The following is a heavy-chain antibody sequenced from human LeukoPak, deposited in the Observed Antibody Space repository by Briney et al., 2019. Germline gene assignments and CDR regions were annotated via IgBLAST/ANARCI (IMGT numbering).Heavy chain of an antibody. CDR2: INSSGNI. Sequence: SETLSLTCKVSGDSISSYFWGWIRQPAGKGLEWIGRINSSGNIDYNPSFKSRVAMSVDTSKNQISLKLTSVTAADTAVYYCARSGGSGWLDPWGQGSLVTVSS. J-gene: IGHJ5*02. CDR1: GDSISSYF. V-gene: IGHV4-4*07. CDR3: ARSGGSGWLDP. D-gene: IGHD3-16*01.